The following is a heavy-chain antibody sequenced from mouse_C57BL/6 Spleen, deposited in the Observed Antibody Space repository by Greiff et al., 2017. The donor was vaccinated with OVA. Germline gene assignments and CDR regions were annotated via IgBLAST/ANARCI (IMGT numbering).Heavy chain of an antibody. D-gene: IGHD2-4*01. Sequence: QVQLQQSGPELVKPGASVKISCKASGYTFTDYYINWVKQRPGQGLEWIGWIFPGSGSTYYNEKFKGKATLTVDKSSSTAYMLLTSLTSEDSAVYFCAREGYYDYAGGYFDVWGTGTTVTVSS. CDR1: GYTFTDYY. CDR2: IFPGSGST. CDR3: AREGYYDYAGGYFDV. V-gene: IGHV1-75*01. J-gene: IGHJ1*03.